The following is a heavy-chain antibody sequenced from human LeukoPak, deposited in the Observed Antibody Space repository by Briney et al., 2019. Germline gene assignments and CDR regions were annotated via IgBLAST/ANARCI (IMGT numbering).Heavy chain of an antibody. CDR2: INPNSGGT. V-gene: IGHV1-2*02. CDR3: AMGDMVRGVIPDY. CDR1: GYTFTGYY. Sequence: ASVKVSCKASGYTFTGYYMHWVRQAPGQGLEWMGWINPNSGGTNYAQKLQGRVTMTTDTSTSTAYMELRSLRSDDTAVYYCAMGDMVRGVIPDYWGQGTLVTVSS. J-gene: IGHJ4*02. D-gene: IGHD3-10*01.